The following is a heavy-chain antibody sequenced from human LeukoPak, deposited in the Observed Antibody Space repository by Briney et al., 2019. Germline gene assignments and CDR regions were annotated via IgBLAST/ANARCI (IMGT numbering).Heavy chain of an antibody. Sequence: ASVNVSCKASGYTFTSYDINWVRQATGQGLEWMGWMNPNSGNTSYAQKFQGRVTITRSTSISTAYMELSSLRSEDTAVYYCARGSRRIQLWLFRPRDAFDIWGQGTMVTVSS. D-gene: IGHD5-18*01. CDR2: MNPNSGNT. CDR1: GYTFTSYD. CDR3: ARGSRRIQLWLFRPRDAFDI. J-gene: IGHJ3*02. V-gene: IGHV1-8*03.